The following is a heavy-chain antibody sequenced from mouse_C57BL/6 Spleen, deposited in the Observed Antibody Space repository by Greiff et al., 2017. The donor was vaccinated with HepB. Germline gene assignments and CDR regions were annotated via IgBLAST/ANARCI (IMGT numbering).Heavy chain of an antibody. CDR1: GYSITSGYY. V-gene: IGHV3-6*01. CDR2: ISYDGSN. Sequence: ESGPGLVKPSQSLSLTCSVTGYSITSGYYWNWIRQFPGNQLEWMDYISYDGSNNYNPTLKNRISITRDTSKNQFFLKLNSVTTEDAATCYSARAQLGRYFDYWGQGTTLTVSS. D-gene: IGHD4-1*02. CDR3: ARAQLGRYFDY. J-gene: IGHJ2*01.